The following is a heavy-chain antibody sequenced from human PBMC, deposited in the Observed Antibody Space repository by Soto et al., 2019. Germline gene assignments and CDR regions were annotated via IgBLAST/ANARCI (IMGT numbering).Heavy chain of an antibody. D-gene: IGHD2-21*02. CDR3: VRGGCGGDCYSSDY. CDR2: IYSGGGT. J-gene: IGHJ4*02. Sequence: EVQLVESGGGLIQPGGSLRLSCAASGFTVSTNYMSWVRQAPGKGLEWVSIIYSGGGTYYADSVKGRFTISRDNSKHTLYLQMNSLIAEYTAVYYCVRGGCGGDCYSSDYWGQGTLVTVSS. CDR1: GFTVSTNY. V-gene: IGHV3-53*01.